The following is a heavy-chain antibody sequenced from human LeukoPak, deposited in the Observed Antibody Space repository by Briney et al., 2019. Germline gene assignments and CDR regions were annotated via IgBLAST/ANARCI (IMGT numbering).Heavy chain of an antibody. D-gene: IGHD3-10*01. J-gene: IGHJ4*02. CDR1: GYTFTGYC. CDR2: INPNSGGT. Sequence: ASVKVSCKASGYTFTGYCMHWVRQAPGQGLEWMGRINPNSGGTNYVQKFQGRVTMTRDTSISTAYMELSWLRSDETAVYYCARTRALGPYGSGSYSDYWGQGTLVTVSS. V-gene: IGHV1-2*06. CDR3: ARTRALGPYGSGSYSDY.